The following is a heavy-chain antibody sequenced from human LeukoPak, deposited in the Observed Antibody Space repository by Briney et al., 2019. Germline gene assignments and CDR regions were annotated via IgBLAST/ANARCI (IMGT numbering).Heavy chain of an antibody. CDR3: ARHGPSGRYEDWFDP. J-gene: IGHJ5*02. CDR2: IYYSGST. CDR1: GGSISSSSYY. D-gene: IGHD3-10*01. Sequence: PSETLSLTCTVSGGSISSSSYYWGWIRQPPGKGLEWIGSIYYSGSTYYNPSLKSRVTISVDTSKNQFSLKLSSVTAADTAVYYCARHGPSGRYEDWFDPWGQGTLVTVSS. V-gene: IGHV4-39*01.